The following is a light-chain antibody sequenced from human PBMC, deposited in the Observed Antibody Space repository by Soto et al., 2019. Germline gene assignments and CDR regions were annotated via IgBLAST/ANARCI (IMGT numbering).Light chain of an antibody. CDR3: SSYAGSNNYV. J-gene: IGLJ1*01. V-gene: IGLV2-8*01. CDR2: EVS. CDR1: SSDVGGYSF. Sequence: QSALTQPPSASGSPGQSVTISCTGTSSDVGGYSFVSWYQQHPGKAPKLMIYEVSKRPSGVPDRFSGSKSGNTASLTVSGLQAEDEADYYCSSYAGSNNYVLGTGTKLTVL.